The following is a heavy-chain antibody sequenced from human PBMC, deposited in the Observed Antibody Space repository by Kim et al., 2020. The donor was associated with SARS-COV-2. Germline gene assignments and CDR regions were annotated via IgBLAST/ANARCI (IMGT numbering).Heavy chain of an antibody. D-gene: IGHD3-22*01. Sequence: GGSLRLSCAASGFTFSSYAMSWVRQAPGKGLEWVSAISGSGGSTYYADSVKGRFTISRDNSKNTLYLQMNSLRAEDTAVYYCAKDGKSSGYYLPIWDYWGQGTLVTVSS. J-gene: IGHJ4*02. CDR3: AKDGKSSGYYLPIWDY. V-gene: IGHV3-23*01. CDR2: ISGSGGST. CDR1: GFTFSSYA.